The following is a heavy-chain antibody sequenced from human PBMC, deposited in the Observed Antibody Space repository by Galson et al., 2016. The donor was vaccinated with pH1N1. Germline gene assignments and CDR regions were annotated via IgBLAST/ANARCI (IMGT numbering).Heavy chain of an antibody. V-gene: IGHV3-30-3*01. CDR2: ISYNGHDQ. CDR1: GFTFDTFA. J-gene: IGHJ6*02. Sequence: SLRLSCAASGFTFDTFAMHWVRQNPGKGLEWVAFISYNGHDQSYAHSVKGRFTVSRDNSKNTLYLQMNSLRPEDTALYYRAREDWSYADTYYYGMDVWGQGTTVTVSS. CDR3: AREDWSYADTYYYGMDV. D-gene: IGHD3-16*01.